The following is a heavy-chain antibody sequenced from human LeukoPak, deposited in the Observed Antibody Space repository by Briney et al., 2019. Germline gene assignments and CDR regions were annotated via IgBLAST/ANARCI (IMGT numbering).Heavy chain of an antibody. Sequence: PSETLSLTCTVSGGSISSYYWSWIRQPAGKGLEWIGRIYTSGSTNYNPSLKSRVTMSVDTSKNQFSLKLSSVTAADTAVYYCAREYCSSTSCYIPRGYMDVWGKGTTVTVSS. D-gene: IGHD2-2*02. J-gene: IGHJ6*03. CDR3: AREYCSSTSCYIPRGYMDV. CDR1: GGSISSYY. V-gene: IGHV4-4*07. CDR2: IYTSGST.